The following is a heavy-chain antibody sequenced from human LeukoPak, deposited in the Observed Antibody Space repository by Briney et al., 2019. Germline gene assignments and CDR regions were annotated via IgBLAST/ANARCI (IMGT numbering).Heavy chain of an antibody. D-gene: IGHD3-22*01. CDR2: ISGSGGTT. Sequence: GGSLRLFCAASGFTFNNFPMRWVRQVPGKGLEWVSSISGSGGTTYYAASVRGRFTISRDNAKNTLFLQMRSLRAEDTALYYCAKDGYLHDNSGYSYFDYWGQGILVSVSS. CDR3: AKDGYLHDNSGYSYFDY. CDR1: GFTFNNFP. V-gene: IGHV3-23*01. J-gene: IGHJ4*02.